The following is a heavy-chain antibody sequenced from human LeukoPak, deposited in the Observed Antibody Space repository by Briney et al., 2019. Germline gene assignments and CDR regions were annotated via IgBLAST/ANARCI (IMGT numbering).Heavy chain of an antibody. V-gene: IGHV1-2*06. D-gene: IGHD5-12*01. CDR2: INPNSGGT. CDR3: ARDFDAATIFDY. Sequence: ASVKVSCKASGYTFTGYYMHWVRQAPGQGLEWMGRINPNSGGTNYAQKFEGRVTMTRDTSISTAYMELSRLRSDDTAVYYCARDFDAATIFDYWGQGTLVTVSS. CDR1: GYTFTGYY. J-gene: IGHJ4*02.